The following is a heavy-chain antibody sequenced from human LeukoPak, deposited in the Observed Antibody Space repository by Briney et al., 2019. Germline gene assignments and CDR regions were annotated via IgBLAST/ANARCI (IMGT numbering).Heavy chain of an antibody. CDR2: MNPNSGNT. CDR3: ARASWFHDAFDI. Sequence: ASVKVSCRASGYTFTSYDINWVRQATGQGLEWMGWMNPNSGNTGYAQKFQGRVTMTRNTSISTAYMELSSLRSEDTAVYYRARASWFHDAFDIWGQGTMVTVSS. J-gene: IGHJ3*02. D-gene: IGHD3-10*01. CDR1: GYTFTSYD. V-gene: IGHV1-8*01.